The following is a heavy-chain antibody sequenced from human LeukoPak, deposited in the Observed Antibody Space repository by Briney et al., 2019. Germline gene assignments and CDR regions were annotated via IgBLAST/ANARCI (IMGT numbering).Heavy chain of an antibody. Sequence: GRSLRLSCAASGFTFSSYAMHWVRQAPGKGLEWVAVISYDGSNKYYADSVKGRFTISRDNSKNTLYLQMNSLRAEDTAVYYCAKDQSFGEEYYYYMDVWGKGTTVTVSS. J-gene: IGHJ6*03. CDR2: ISYDGSNK. V-gene: IGHV3-30-3*01. CDR1: GFTFSSYA. D-gene: IGHD3-10*01. CDR3: AKDQSFGEEYYYYMDV.